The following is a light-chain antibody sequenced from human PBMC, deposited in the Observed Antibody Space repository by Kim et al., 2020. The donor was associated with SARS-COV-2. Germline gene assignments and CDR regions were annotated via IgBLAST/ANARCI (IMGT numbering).Light chain of an antibody. V-gene: IGLV6-57*03. Sequence: LTAAYTRSSGSIASNYVRWSQQRPGSAPTTVIYEDNQSPSGVPDRFSGSIDSSSNSASLTISGLKTEDEADYYCQSYDSSNLNWVFGGGTQLTVL. J-gene: IGLJ3*02. CDR3: QSYDSSNLNWV. CDR1: SGSIASNY. CDR2: EDN.